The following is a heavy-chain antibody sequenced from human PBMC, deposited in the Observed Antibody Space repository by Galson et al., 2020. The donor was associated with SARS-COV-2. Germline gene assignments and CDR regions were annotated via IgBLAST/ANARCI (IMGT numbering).Heavy chain of an antibody. Sequence: TGVSLRLSCAASGFTFSSYAMHWVRQAPGKGLEWVAVISYDGSNKYYADSVKGRFTISRDNSKNTLYLQMNSLRAEDTAVYYCARVLVANYYGMDVWGQGTTVTVSS. V-gene: IGHV3-30*04. J-gene: IGHJ6*02. CDR2: ISYDGSNK. CDR3: ARVLVANYYGMDV. CDR1: GFTFSSYA.